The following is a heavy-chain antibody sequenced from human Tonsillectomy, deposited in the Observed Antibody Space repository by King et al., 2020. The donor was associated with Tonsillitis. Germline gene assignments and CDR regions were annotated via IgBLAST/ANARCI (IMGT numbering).Heavy chain of an antibody. CDR2: VNPYSGGT. Sequence: QLVQSGADVKKPGASVKVSCRASGYTFTDYYIHWVRQAPGQGLEWMGWVNPYSGGTNFAQNFQGRVTMTRDTSISTAYMGVSALRSDDTAVYYCARGRYCSGGSCYSHFDFWGQGTLVTVSS. J-gene: IGHJ4*02. CDR1: GYTFTDYY. CDR3: ARGRYCSGGSCYSHFDF. D-gene: IGHD2-15*01. V-gene: IGHV1-2*02.